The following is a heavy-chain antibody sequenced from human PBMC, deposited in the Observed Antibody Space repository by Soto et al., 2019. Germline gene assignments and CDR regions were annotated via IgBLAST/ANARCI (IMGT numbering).Heavy chain of an antibody. Sequence: GGSLRLSCAASGFTFSSYAMHWVRQAPGKGLEYVSAISSNGGSTYYANSVKGRFTISRDNSKNTLYLQMGSLRAEDMAVYYCARELVIPYYYYMDVRGKGTTVTVPS. CDR1: GFTFSSYA. D-gene: IGHD3-16*02. CDR3: ARELVIPYYYYMDV. CDR2: ISSNGGST. J-gene: IGHJ6*03. V-gene: IGHV3-64*01.